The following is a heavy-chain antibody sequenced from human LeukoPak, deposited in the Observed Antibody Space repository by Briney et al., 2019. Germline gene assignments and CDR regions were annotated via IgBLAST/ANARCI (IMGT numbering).Heavy chain of an antibody. CDR1: GFTFSNAW. J-gene: IGHJ4*02. D-gene: IGHD3-3*01. Sequence: PGGSLRLSCAASGFTFSNAWMSWVRQAPGKGLEWVSAISGSGGSTYYADSVKGRFTISRDNSKNTLYLQMNSLRAEDTAVYYCAKVPVVFVTPYYFDYWGQGTLVTVSS. V-gene: IGHV3-23*01. CDR2: ISGSGGST. CDR3: AKVPVVFVTPYYFDY.